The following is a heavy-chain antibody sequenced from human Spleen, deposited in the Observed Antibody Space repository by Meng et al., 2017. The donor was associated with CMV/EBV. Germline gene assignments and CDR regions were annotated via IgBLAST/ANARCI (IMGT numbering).Heavy chain of an antibody. CDR1: YA. CDR3: ARATSPSRRYCSSTSCQYYFDY. D-gene: IGHD2-2*01. V-gene: IGHV1-69*05. J-gene: IGHJ4*02. CDR2: IIPIFGAA. Sequence: YAISWVRQAPGQGLGWMGGIIPIFGAANYAQKFQGRVTITTDESTSTAYMELSSLRSEDTAVYYCARATSPSRRYCSSTSCQYYFDYWGQGTLVTVSS.